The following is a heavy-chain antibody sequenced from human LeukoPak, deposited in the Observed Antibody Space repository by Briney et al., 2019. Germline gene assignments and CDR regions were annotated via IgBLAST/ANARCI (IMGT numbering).Heavy chain of an antibody. CDR2: IYTSGST. V-gene: IGHV4-61*02. D-gene: IGHD6-13*01. CDR3: ARGGEQQLEPNDWFDP. Sequence: SETLSLTCTVSGGSISSGSYYWSWIRQPAGKGLEWIGRIYTSGSTNYNPSLKSRVTMSVDTSKNQFSLKLSSVTAVDTAVYYCARGGEQQLEPNDWFDPWGQGTLVTVSS. CDR1: GGSISSGSYY. J-gene: IGHJ5*02.